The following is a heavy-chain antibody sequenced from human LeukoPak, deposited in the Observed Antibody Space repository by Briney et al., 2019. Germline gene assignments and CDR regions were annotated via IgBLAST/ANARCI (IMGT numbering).Heavy chain of an antibody. CDR3: ARIAARGYYYYYMDV. CDR2: IYYRGNT. Sequence: PSETLSLTCTVSGGSISGSSYYWGWIRQPPGKGLEWIGSIYYRGNTYYNPSLKSRVTISVDTSKNQFSLKLSSVTAADTAVCYCARIAARGYYYYYMDVWGKGTTVTVSS. V-gene: IGHV4-39*01. J-gene: IGHJ6*03. D-gene: IGHD6-6*01. CDR1: GGSISGSSYY.